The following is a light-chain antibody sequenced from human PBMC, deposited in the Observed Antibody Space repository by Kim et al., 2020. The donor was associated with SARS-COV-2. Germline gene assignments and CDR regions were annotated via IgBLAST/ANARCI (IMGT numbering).Light chain of an antibody. CDR3: QHYNDWPLT. J-gene: IGKJ2*01. CDR1: QSIRSN. CDR2: DAS. V-gene: IGKV3-15*01. Sequence: EIVMTQSPGSLSVSPGERATLSCRAGQSIRSNLAWYQQKPGLPPRLLIYDASTRATGIPPRFSGDGSGREFTLTISRLEPEDSAIYFCQHYNDWPLTFGQGTKLEI.